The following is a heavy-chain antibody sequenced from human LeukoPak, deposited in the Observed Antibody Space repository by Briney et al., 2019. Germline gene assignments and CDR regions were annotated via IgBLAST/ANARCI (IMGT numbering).Heavy chain of an antibody. CDR1: GFTFSSYG. CDR2: ISYDGSNK. CDR3: AANWNPFDY. V-gene: IGHV3-30*03. J-gene: IGHJ4*02. D-gene: IGHD1-1*01. Sequence: HPGRSLRLSCAASGFTFSSYGMHWVRQAPGKGLEWVAVISYDGSNKYYADSVKGRFTISRDNSKNTLYLQMNSLRAEDTAVYYCAANWNPFDYWGQGTLVTVSS.